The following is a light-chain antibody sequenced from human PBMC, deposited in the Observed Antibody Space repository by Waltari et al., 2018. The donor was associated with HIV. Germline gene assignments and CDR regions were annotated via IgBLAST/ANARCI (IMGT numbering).Light chain of an antibody. J-gene: IGKJ2*01. V-gene: IGKV3-20*01. Sequence: EVVLTQSPGTLSLSPGERATLSCRASQTISSTYLAWYQRKPGQAPRLLIYGASSRATGIPDRSSGSGSGTDFTLTISRLEPEDFAVYYCQQYGTSPPYTFGQGTKVEIK. CDR3: QQYGTSPPYT. CDR1: QTISSTY. CDR2: GAS.